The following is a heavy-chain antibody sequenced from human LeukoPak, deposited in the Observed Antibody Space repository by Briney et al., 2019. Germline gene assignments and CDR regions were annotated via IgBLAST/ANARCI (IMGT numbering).Heavy chain of an antibody. J-gene: IGHJ4*02. CDR2: ICGGGVAK. CDR1: GFTFSSYA. D-gene: IGHD3-3*01. CDR3: AKGNYDFWSGYPGLSYFDY. Sequence: GGSLRLSCAASGFTFSSYAMSWVRQAPGKGLEWVSVICGGGVAKYYADSVKGRFTISRDNSKNTLYLQMNSLRAGDTAVYYCAKGNYDFWSGYPGLSYFDYWGQGTLVTVSS. V-gene: IGHV3-23*01.